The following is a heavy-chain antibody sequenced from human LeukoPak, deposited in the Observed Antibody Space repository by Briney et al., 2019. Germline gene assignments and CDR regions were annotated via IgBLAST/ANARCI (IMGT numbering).Heavy chain of an antibody. D-gene: IGHD2-21*01. Sequence: GGSLRLSCAASGFTFSSAWMGWVRQAPGKGLEWVCRIKSKTDGETTAYGAPVKGRFTISRDDSKNTQYLQMNSLKAEDTAVYYCITDSLVMNYWGQGTLVTVSS. CDR3: ITDSLVMNY. V-gene: IGHV3-15*01. CDR2: IKSKTDGETT. CDR1: GFTFSSAW. J-gene: IGHJ4*02.